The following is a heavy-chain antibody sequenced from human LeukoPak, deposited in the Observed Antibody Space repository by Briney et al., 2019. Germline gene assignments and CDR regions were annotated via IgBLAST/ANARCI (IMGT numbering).Heavy chain of an antibody. V-gene: IGHV3-23*01. CDR1: GVSFSSDV. CDR2: ISGSGTST. D-gene: IGHD4-23*01. Sequence: GGALRLSCAASGVSFSSDVMSWVRQAPGKGREWVSGISGSGTSTYHADSVKGGVTISRENSKNTLYLQMTSLRAGDAAVYFCARGRAVDQAFDFWGQGTLVTVPS. CDR3: ARGRAVDQAFDF. J-gene: IGHJ4*02.